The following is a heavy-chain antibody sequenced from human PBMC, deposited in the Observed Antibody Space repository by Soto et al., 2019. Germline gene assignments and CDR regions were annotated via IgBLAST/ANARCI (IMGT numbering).Heavy chain of an antibody. CDR3: ARHYNTGAFFDY. D-gene: IGHD1-20*01. Sequence: QLQLQESGPGLVKSSETLSLTCSVSGASVSSSHYWGWIRQPPGKGLEWIGSVSYSGSPYYSPSFNSRITISVDTSNNQFSLRVRSVTATDTAVYFCARHYNTGAFFDYWGQGKLVTVSS. CDR2: VSYSGSP. V-gene: IGHV4-39*01. J-gene: IGHJ4*02. CDR1: GASVSSSHY.